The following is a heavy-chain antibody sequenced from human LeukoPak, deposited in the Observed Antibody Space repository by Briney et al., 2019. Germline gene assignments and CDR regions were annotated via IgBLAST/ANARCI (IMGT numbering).Heavy chain of an antibody. CDR2: ISGGGGST. CDR3: AKGVVTVMGLDYFDY. J-gene: IGHJ4*02. D-gene: IGHD2/OR15-2a*01. Sequence: GGSLRLSCAASGFTFNSYAMSWVRQTPGRGLEWVSTISGGGGSTYYADSVKGRFTISRDNSKNTLYLQMNSLRAEDTAVYYCAKGVVTVMGLDYFDYWGQGTLVTASS. V-gene: IGHV3-23*01. CDR1: GFTFNSYA.